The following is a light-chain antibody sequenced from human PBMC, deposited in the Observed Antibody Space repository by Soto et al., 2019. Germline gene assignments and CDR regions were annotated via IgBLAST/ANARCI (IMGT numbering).Light chain of an antibody. CDR1: QSLVFSDGDVY. J-gene: IGKJ2*01. Sequence: DVVMTQSPLSLAVSLGQTASISCRSSQSLVFSDGDVYLNWFHQRPGQSPRRLIYKVSNRDSGVPERFSGSGSGTDFTLKISRVEAEDVGIYYCMQSTRWVYTFGQGTKVDIK. CDR3: MQSTRWVYT. V-gene: IGKV2-30*01. CDR2: KVS.